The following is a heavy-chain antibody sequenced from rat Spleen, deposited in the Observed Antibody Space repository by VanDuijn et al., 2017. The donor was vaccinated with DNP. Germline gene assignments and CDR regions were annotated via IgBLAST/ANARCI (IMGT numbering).Heavy chain of an antibody. J-gene: IGHJ2*01. D-gene: IGHD1-1*01. Sequence: EVQLVESGGGLVQPGGSLKLSCSASGFTFSNYGMNWIRQAPGKGLEWIASISSSSTFFSYADTVKGRFTISRENAKNTLFLQMTSLRSEDTALYYCAGWSPFDHWGQGVMVTVSS. CDR1: GFTFSNYG. CDR2: ISSSSTF. CDR3: AGWSPFDH. V-gene: IGHV5-34*01.